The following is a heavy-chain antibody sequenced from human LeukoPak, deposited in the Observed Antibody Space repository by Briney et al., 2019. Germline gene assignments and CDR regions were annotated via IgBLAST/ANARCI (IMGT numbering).Heavy chain of an antibody. CDR2: IYYTGST. V-gene: IGHV4-31*03. D-gene: IGHD1-7*01. CDR3: ARAVPEFRT. CDR1: GGSISSSSYY. J-gene: IGHJ4*02. Sequence: SETLSLTCTVSGGSISSSSYYWGWIRQHPGRGLEWIGYIYYTGSTFYNPSLKSRLTLSVDTSKNQFSLKLTSMTAADTAVYFCARAVPEFRTWGQGTLVTVSS.